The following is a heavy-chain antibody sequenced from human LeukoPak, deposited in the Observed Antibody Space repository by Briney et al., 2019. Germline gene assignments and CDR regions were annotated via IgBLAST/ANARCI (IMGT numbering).Heavy chain of an antibody. CDR3: ARSLYSKGAFDI. J-gene: IGHJ3*02. D-gene: IGHD2-21*01. CDR2: IYYSGST. CDR1: GGSISSSSYY. Sequence: SETLSLTCTVSGGSISSSSYYWGWIRQPPGKGLEWIGSIYYSGSTYYNPSLKSRITISVDTSKNQFSLKLSSVTAADTAVYYCARSLYSKGAFDIWGQGTMVTVSS. V-gene: IGHV4-39*07.